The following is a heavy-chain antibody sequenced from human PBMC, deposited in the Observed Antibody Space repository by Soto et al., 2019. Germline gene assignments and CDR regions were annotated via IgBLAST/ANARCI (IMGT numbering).Heavy chain of an antibody. CDR1: GGTFSSYT. Sequence: QVQLVQSGAEVKKPGSSVKVSCKASGGTFSSYTISWVRQAPGQGLEWMGRIIPILGIANYAQKFQGRVTITADKSTSTAYMELSSLRSEDTAVYYCERDIGEVGYPPEFFDYWGQGTLGTVSS. D-gene: IGHD1-26*01. CDR3: ERDIGEVGYPPEFFDY. J-gene: IGHJ4*02. V-gene: IGHV1-69*08. CDR2: IIPILGIA.